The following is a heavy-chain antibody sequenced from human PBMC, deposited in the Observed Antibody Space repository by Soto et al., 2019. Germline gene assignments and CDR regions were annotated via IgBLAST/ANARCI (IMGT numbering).Heavy chain of an antibody. CDR3: TTDLVRYFDWFSSGMDV. J-gene: IGHJ6*02. V-gene: IGHV3-15*01. CDR2: IKSKTDGGTT. D-gene: IGHD3-9*01. CDR1: GFTFSNAW. Sequence: PGGSLRLSCAASGFTFSNAWMSWVRQAPGKGLEWVGRIKSKTDGGTTDYAAPVKGRFTISRDDSKNTLYLQMNSLKTEDTAVYYCTTDLVRYFDWFSSGMDVWGQGTTVTVSS.